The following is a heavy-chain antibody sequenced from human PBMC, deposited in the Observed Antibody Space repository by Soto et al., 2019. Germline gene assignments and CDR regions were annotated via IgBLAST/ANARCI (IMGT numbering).Heavy chain of an antibody. CDR2: IWYDGSNK. J-gene: IGHJ5*02. CDR1: GLTFSSYG. V-gene: IGHV3-33*01. CDR3: ARELRHWFDP. Sequence: QVQLVESGGGVVQPGRSLRLSCAASGLTFSSYGMHWVRQAPGKGLEWVAVIWYDGSNKYYADSVKGRFTISRDNSKNTLYVQMNSLRAEDTAVYYCARELRHWFDPWGQGTLVTVSS.